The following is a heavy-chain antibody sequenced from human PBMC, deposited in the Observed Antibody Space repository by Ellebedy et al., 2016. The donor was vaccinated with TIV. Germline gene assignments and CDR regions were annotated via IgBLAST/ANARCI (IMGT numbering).Heavy chain of an antibody. Sequence: GGSLRLXXAASGFTFSSYAMTWVRQAPGKGLEWVANINQDGSEIYSVDSVTGRFTISRDNAKNSLYLQLNSLRAEDTAVYYCARGDTNSGDYWGQGTLVSVSS. D-gene: IGHD3-3*01. V-gene: IGHV3-7*01. CDR1: GFTFSSYA. CDR2: INQDGSEI. CDR3: ARGDTNSGDY. J-gene: IGHJ4*02.